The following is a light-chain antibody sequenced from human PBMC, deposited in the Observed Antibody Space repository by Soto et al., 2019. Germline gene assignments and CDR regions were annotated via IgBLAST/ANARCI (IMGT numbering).Light chain of an antibody. V-gene: IGLV1-44*01. CDR1: SSNIATNP. CDR2: SNN. CDR3: QSYDSSLSGSEV. Sequence: VLTQPPSASGTPGQRVTISCSGSSSNIATNPVNWYQHLPGTAPKLLFYSNNQRPSGVPDRFAGSKSGTSASLAITGLQADDEADYYCQSYDSSLSGSEVFGTGTKVTVL. J-gene: IGLJ1*01.